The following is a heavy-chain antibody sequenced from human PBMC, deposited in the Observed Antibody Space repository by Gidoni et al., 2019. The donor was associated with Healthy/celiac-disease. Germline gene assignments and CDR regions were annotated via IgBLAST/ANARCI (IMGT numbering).Heavy chain of an antibody. CDR1: GFTFSSYA. V-gene: IGHV3-23*01. CDR3: AKSGGGLLLRGAFDI. D-gene: IGHD3-22*01. J-gene: IGHJ3*02. Sequence: EVQLLESGGGLVQPGGSLRLSCAASGFTFSSYAMSWVRQAPGKGLEWFQAIRGSGVSTYYPDSVKGRFTISRDNSKNTLYLQMNSLRAEDTAVYYCAKSGGGLLLRGAFDIWGQGTMVTVSS. CDR2: IRGSGVST.